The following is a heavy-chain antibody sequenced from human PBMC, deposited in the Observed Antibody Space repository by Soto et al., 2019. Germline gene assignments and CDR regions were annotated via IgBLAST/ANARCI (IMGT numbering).Heavy chain of an antibody. D-gene: IGHD2-15*01. J-gene: IGHJ6*02. V-gene: IGHV3-33*01. CDR1: GFTFSSYG. CDR2: IWFDGTNK. CDR3: ASEYCSGGSCYYYGMDV. Sequence: QVQLVESGGGVVQPGRSLRLSCAASGFTFSSYGMHWVHQAPGKGLEWVALIWFDGTNKYYAASVKGRFTISRDNSKNTLYLQMNSLRAEDTAVYYCASEYCSGGSCYYYGMDVWGQGTTVTVSS.